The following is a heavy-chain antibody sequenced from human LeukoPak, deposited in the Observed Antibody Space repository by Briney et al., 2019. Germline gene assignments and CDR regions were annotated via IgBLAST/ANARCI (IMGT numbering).Heavy chain of an antibody. Sequence: PSETLSLTCTVSGVSISSYYWSWIRQPPGKGLEWIGYIHNSGITNYNPSLKSRVTISVDTSKNQFSLKLSSETAADTAVYYCARDRYYYDSSGTRWFDPWGQGTLVTVPS. CDR1: GVSISSYY. CDR2: IHNSGIT. V-gene: IGHV4-59*01. CDR3: ARDRYYYDSSGTRWFDP. J-gene: IGHJ5*02. D-gene: IGHD3-22*01.